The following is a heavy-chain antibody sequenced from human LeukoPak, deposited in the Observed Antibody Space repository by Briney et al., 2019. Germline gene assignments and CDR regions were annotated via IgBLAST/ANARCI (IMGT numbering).Heavy chain of an antibody. J-gene: IGHJ4*02. V-gene: IGHV4-61*02. CDR2: VQTSGTT. D-gene: IGHD3-22*01. Sequence: PSQTLSLTCTVSGGSINSGLHYWTWIRQPAGKALEWIGRVQTSGTTNYNPSLKSRVTISLDTSQNQFSLKLSSVTAADTAVYYCARESDYDSSSMVDFWGQGTLVTVSS. CDR3: ARESDYDSSSMVDF. CDR1: GGSINSGLHY.